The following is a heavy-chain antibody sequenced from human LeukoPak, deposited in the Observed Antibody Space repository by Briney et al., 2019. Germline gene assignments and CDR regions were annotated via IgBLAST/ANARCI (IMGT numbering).Heavy chain of an antibody. CDR3: VREDTPATANY. CDR2: ISGGGDIT. J-gene: IGHJ4*02. D-gene: IGHD2-21*02. Sequence: PGGSMRLSCAASGLNFANHAISWVRQTPGKGLEWVSAISGGGDITYYADSVRGRFTISRDNSKDTLFLQMHSLRPGDTAVYYCVREDTPATANYWGQGTLVTISS. CDR1: GLNFANHA. V-gene: IGHV3-23*01.